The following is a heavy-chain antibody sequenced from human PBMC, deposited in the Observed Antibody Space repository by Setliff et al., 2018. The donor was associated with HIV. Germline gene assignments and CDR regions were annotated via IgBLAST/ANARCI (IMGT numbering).Heavy chain of an antibody. CDR1: GGSIRSDNHF. CDR3: ASYDILTGYSI. D-gene: IGHD3-9*01. Sequence: TSETLSLTCIVSGGSIRSDNHFWSWVRQPPGKGLEWIGFIDYIGRPYYNPSLNSRVSISVDTSKNQFSLKLSSVTAADTAVYYCASYDILTGYSIWGQGTLVTVS. V-gene: IGHV4-30-4*08. J-gene: IGHJ4*02. CDR2: IDYIGRP.